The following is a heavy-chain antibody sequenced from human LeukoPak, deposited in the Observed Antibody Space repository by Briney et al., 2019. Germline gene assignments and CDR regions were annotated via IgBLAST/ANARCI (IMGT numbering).Heavy chain of an antibody. CDR2: IKSKTDGGTT. Sequence: MTGGSLRLSCAASGFTFSNAWMSWVRQAPGKGLEWVGRIKSKTDGGTTDYAAPVKGRFTISRDDSKNTLYLQMNSLKTEDTAVYYCTTLTVDIVATIDYWGQGTLVTVSS. D-gene: IGHD5-12*01. CDR3: TTLTVDIVATIDY. CDR1: GFTFSNAW. J-gene: IGHJ4*02. V-gene: IGHV3-15*01.